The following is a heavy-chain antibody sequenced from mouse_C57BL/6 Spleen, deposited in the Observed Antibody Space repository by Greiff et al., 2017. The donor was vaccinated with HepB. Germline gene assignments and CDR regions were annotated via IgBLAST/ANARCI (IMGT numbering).Heavy chain of an antibody. CDR3: ARDDYDGAMDY. Sequence: VQLVESGTELVKPGASVKLSCKASGYTFTSYWMHWVKQRPGQGLEWIGNINPSNGGTNYNEKFKSKATLTVDKSSSTAYMQLSSLTSEDSAVYYCARDDYDGAMDYWGQGTSVTVSS. CDR2: INPSNGGT. CDR1: GYTFTSYW. J-gene: IGHJ4*01. D-gene: IGHD2-4*01. V-gene: IGHV1-53*01.